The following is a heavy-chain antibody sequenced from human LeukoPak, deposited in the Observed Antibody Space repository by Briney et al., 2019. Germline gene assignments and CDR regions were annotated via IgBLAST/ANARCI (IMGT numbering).Heavy chain of an antibody. D-gene: IGHD3-22*01. CDR2: VHSNGDT. CDR3: ARFSEYSHSSVHYLDY. J-gene: IGHJ4*02. Sequence: SETLSLTCIISGGSISDYYWGWIRQPPGKGLEWIGYVHSNGDTNYNPSLKSRVTMSVDTSRNQFFLRLSSVTAADTAVYYCARFSEYSHSSVHYLDYWGQGTLVSVSS. V-gene: IGHV4-59*01. CDR1: GGSISDYY.